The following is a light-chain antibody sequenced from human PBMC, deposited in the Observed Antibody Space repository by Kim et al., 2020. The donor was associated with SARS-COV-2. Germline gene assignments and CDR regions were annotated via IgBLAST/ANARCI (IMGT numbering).Light chain of an antibody. CDR2: QDT. CDR3: QAWDSNTAV. J-gene: IGLJ3*02. CDR1: DLGNKY. Sequence: PGLTASGICTGDDLGNKYVYWYQHNAGQSPVLFFYQDTQRPSGVPERFSGSNSGNTATLTISGTQALDEGDYYCQAWDSNTAVFGGGTKLTVL. V-gene: IGLV3-1*01.